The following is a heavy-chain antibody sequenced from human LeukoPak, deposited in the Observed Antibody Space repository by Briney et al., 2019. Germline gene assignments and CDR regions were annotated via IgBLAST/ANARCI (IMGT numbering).Heavy chain of an antibody. V-gene: IGHV4-39*01. J-gene: IGHJ4*02. D-gene: IGHD6-13*01. CDR3: ARHSGGGSSWYDY. CDR1: GGSISSSSYY. Sequence: SETLSLTCTVSGGSISSSSYYWGWIRQPPGKGLEWIGSIYYSGSTYYNPSLKSRVTISVDTSKNQFSLKLSSVTAADTAVYYCARHSGGGSSWYDYWGQGTPVTVSS. CDR2: IYYSGST.